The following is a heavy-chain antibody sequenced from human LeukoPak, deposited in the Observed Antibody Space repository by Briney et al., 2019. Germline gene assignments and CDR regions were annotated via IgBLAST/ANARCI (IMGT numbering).Heavy chain of an antibody. V-gene: IGHV3-23*01. CDR1: GFTFSSYA. D-gene: IGHD6-19*01. CDR3: AKVIAPSGYSSGWS. J-gene: IGHJ5*02. CDR2: ISGSGGST. Sequence: GGSLRLSCAASGFTFSSYAMSWVRQAPGKGLEWVSAISGSGGSTYYADSVKGRFTISRDNSKNTLYLQMNSLRAEGTAVYYCAKVIAPSGYSSGWSWGQGTLVTVSS.